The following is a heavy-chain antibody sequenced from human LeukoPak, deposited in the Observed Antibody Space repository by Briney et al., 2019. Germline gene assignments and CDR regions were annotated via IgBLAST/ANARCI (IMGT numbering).Heavy chain of an antibody. J-gene: IGHJ3*02. V-gene: IGHV3-7*03. CDR1: GFTFSSYW. CDR2: IKQDGSEK. Sequence: PGGSLRLSCAASGFTFSSYWMGWVRQAPGKGLEWVTNIKQDGSEKYYVDSVKGRFTISRDNAKNSLYLQMNSLRAEDTAVYYCAKDRRFLEWYTPDAFDIWGQGTMVTVSS. CDR3: AKDRRFLEWYTPDAFDI. D-gene: IGHD3-3*01.